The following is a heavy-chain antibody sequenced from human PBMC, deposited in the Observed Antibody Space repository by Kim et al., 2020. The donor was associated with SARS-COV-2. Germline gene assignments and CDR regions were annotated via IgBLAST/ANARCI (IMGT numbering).Heavy chain of an antibody. J-gene: IGHJ4*02. CDR2: INPSGGT. CDR3: RIVGSDFDY. V-gene: IGHV4-34*01. CDR1: GVSFSGYS. Sequence: SETLSLTCDVYGVSFSGYSWDSIRQPPGKGLEWIGGINPSGGTNYNPSLKSRVTMSVGTSKTQFSLNLNSVTAADTAVYYCRIVGSDFDYWGQGTLVTVSS. D-gene: IGHD2-15*01.